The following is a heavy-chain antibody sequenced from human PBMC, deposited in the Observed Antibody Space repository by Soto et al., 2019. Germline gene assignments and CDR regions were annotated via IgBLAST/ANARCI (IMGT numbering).Heavy chain of an antibody. J-gene: IGHJ6*02. CDR2: ISYDGSNK. Sequence: VQLLESGGGLVQPGGSLRLSCAASGFTFSSYAMSWVRQAPGKGLEWVAVISYDGSNKYYADSVKGRFTISRDNSKNTLYLQMNSLRAEDTAVYYCARDFDSSGYYYYYYYGMDVWGQGTTVTVSS. CDR1: GFTFSSYA. D-gene: IGHD3-22*01. CDR3: ARDFDSSGYYYYYYYGMDV. V-gene: IGHV3-30-3*01.